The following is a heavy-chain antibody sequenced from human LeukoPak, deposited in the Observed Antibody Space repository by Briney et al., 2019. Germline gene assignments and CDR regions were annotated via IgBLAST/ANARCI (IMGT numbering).Heavy chain of an antibody. J-gene: IGHJ4*02. Sequence: GGSLRLSCAASGFTFSSYAMSWVCQAPGKGLEWVSAISGSGGSTYYADSVKGRFTISGDNSKNTLYLQMNSLRAEDTAVYYCAKATTGAFDYWGQGTLVTVSS. CDR3: AKATTGAFDY. D-gene: IGHD1-1*01. CDR2: ISGSGGST. CDR1: GFTFSSYA. V-gene: IGHV3-23*01.